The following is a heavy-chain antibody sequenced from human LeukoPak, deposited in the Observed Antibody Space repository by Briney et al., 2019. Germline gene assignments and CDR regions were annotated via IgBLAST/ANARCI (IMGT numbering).Heavy chain of an antibody. Sequence: PGGSLRLSCAASGFTFSSYSMNWVRQAPGKGLEWVSSISSSSSYIYYADSVKGRFTISRDNAKNSLYLQMNSLRAEDTAVYYCARAISSWYPYYFDYWAREPWSPSPQ. CDR1: GFTFSSYS. J-gene: IGHJ4*02. CDR3: ARAISSWYPYYFDY. CDR2: ISSSSSYI. V-gene: IGHV3-21*01. D-gene: IGHD6-13*01.